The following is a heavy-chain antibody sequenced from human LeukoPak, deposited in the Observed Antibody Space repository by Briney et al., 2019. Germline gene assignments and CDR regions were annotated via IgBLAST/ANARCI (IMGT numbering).Heavy chain of an antibody. CDR3: ARGGRYCSSNSCLVNWFDP. J-gene: IGHJ5*02. Sequence: SVKVSCKASGGTFSSYAISWVRQAPGQGLEWMGGIIPIFGTANYAQKFQGRVTITTDESTSTAYMELSSLRSEDTAVYYCARGGRYCSSNSCLVNWFDPWGQGTLVTVSS. D-gene: IGHD2-2*01. CDR1: GGTFSSYA. V-gene: IGHV1-69*05. CDR2: IIPIFGTA.